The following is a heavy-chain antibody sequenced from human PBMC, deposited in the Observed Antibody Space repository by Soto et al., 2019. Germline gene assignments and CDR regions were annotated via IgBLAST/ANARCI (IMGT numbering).Heavy chain of an antibody. V-gene: IGHV3-23*01. CDR2: ISTGGGST. D-gene: IGHD2-2*01. J-gene: IGHJ5*02. CDR1: GFTFSGSA. CDR3: ARNVLRGYCSSSSCPFDP. Sequence: GGSLRLSCAASGFTFSGSAMSWVRQAPGKGLEWVSGISTGGGSTDYADSVKGRFTISRGNSKNTLYLQMSSLRAEDTAVYHCARNVLRGYCSSSSCPFDPWGQGTLVTVSS.